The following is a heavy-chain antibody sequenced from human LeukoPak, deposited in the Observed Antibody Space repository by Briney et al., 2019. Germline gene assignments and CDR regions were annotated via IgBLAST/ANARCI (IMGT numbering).Heavy chain of an antibody. CDR3: AGGGGSSFETDAFDI. D-gene: IGHD1-26*01. J-gene: IGHJ3*02. CDR1: GGSFSGYY. V-gene: IGHV4-34*01. CDR2: INHSGST. Sequence: SETLSLTCAVYGGSFSGYYWSWIRQPPGKGLEWIGEINHSGSTNYNPSLKSRVTISVDTSKNQFSLKLSSVTAADTAVYYCAGGGGSSFETDAFDIWGQGTMVTVSS.